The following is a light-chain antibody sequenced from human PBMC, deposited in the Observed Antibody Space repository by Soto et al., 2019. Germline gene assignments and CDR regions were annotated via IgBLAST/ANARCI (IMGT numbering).Light chain of an antibody. CDR3: QQYGSSPPYT. CDR2: GSS. V-gene: IGKV3-20*01. CDR1: QSVSNNY. J-gene: IGKJ2*01. Sequence: EVVLTQSPGTLSLSPGQRATLSCRASQSVSNNYFAWYQQKPGQAPRHLIFGSSHMATGIPDRFSGSGSGTDFTLTISRLAPDDCAVYYCQQYGSSPPYTFGQGTKLEIK.